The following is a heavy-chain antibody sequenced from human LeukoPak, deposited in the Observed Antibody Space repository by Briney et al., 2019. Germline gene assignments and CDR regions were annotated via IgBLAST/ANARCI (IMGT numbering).Heavy chain of an antibody. CDR2: IFRGDNT. J-gene: IGHJ4*02. Sequence: PGGSLRLSCAASGFSVSNNYMSWVRQAPGEGLEWVSVIFRGDNTYYADSVKGRFTISRDSSTNTVYLQMASLRAEDTAMHYCVTEAPGTTVYYWGQGILVTVSS. CDR3: VTEAPGTTVYY. CDR1: GFSVSNNY. V-gene: IGHV3-66*01. D-gene: IGHD4-17*01.